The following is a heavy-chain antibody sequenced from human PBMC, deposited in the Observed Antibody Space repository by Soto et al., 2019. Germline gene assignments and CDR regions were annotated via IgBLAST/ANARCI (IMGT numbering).Heavy chain of an antibody. D-gene: IGHD1-1*01. J-gene: IGHJ5*02. Sequence: SETLSLTCTVSGASISGFYWSWIRKSAGKGLEWIGRIYATGTTDYNPPLKSRAMVSLDTSKKQFSLKLRSVTAADPALYYCVRDGTKTLRDWFDPWGQGISVTVSS. CDR3: VRDGTKTLRDWFDP. CDR2: IYATGTT. V-gene: IGHV4-4*07. CDR1: GASISGFY.